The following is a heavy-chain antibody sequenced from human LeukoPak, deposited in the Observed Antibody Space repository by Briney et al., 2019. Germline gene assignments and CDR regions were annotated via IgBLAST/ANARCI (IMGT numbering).Heavy chain of an antibody. CDR3: ARVKGSWYYFDY. V-gene: IGHV1-2*02. D-gene: IGHD6-13*01. J-gene: IGHJ4*02. CDR1: GYTFTGYY. Sequence: ASVTVSCMASGYTFTGYYMHWVRQAPGQGLEWMGWINPNSGGTNYAQKFQGRVTMTRDTSISTAYMELSRLRSDDTAVYYCARVKGSWYYFDYWGQGTLVTVSS. CDR2: INPNSGGT.